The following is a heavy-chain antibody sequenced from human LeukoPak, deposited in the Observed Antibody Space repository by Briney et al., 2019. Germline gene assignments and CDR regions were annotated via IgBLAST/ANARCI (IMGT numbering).Heavy chain of an antibody. V-gene: IGHV4-59*01. CDR1: GGSISSYY. D-gene: IGHD6-19*01. Sequence: PSETLSLTCTVSGGSISSYYWSWLRQPPGKGLEWIGYIYYSGSTNYSPSLKSRVTISVDTSKNQFSLKLSSVTAADTAVYYCARDAVADAFDIWGQGTMVTVSS. CDR2: IYYSGST. J-gene: IGHJ3*02. CDR3: ARDAVADAFDI.